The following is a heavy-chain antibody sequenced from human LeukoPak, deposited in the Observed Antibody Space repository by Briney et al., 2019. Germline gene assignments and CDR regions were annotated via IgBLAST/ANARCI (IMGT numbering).Heavy chain of an antibody. CDR3: ARGRFELPY. V-gene: IGHV4-59*01. CDR1: GGSISGYY. D-gene: IGHD2-15*01. J-gene: IGHJ4*02. CDR2: IYYSGST. Sequence: SETLSLTCTVSGGSISGYYWSWIRQPPGKGLEWIGYIYYSGSTNYNPSLKSRVAMSVDTSNNQFFLRLTSVTAADTALYYCARGRFELPYWGQGTLVTVSS.